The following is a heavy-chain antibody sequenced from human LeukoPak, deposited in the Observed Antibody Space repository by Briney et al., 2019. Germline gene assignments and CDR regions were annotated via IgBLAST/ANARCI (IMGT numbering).Heavy chain of an antibody. CDR2: IYSGGST. CDR1: GFTFSSYA. D-gene: IGHD3-9*01. Sequence: GGSLRLSCAASGFTFSSYAMSWVRQAPGKGLEWVSVIYSGGSTYYADSVKGRFTISRDNSKNTLYLQMNSLRAEDTAVYYCARDASIDYDILTGYYPPYYYYGMDVWGQGTTVTVSS. CDR3: ARDASIDYDILTGYYPPYYYYGMDV. J-gene: IGHJ6*02. V-gene: IGHV3-53*01.